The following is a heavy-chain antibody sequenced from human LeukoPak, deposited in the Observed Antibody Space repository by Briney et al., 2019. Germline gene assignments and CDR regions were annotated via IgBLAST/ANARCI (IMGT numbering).Heavy chain of an antibody. CDR1: GFTFSNSW. Sequence: GGSLRLTCAASGFTFSNSWLNWVRHPQATGLELVGRIQSNTDGGTTEHAAPVKGRFTIPRDDSKTTLYLQMTGLKTEDTAVYYCATLTGRGVINIWGQGTLVTVSS. CDR2: IQSNTDGGTT. V-gene: IGHV3-15*07. CDR3: ATLTGRGVINI. D-gene: IGHD3-10*01. J-gene: IGHJ4*02.